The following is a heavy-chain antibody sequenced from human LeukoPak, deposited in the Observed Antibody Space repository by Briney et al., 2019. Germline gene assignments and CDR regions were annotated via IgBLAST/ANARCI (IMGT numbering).Heavy chain of an antibody. CDR1: GFTFSNYA. CDR3: TKGTIWLPFDY. D-gene: IGHD5-18*01. CDR2: ISGSGGST. Sequence: SRGSLRLSCAASGFTFSNYAMSWARQAPGKGLEWVSAISGSGGSTYYADSVKGRFTISRDNSKNTLYLQMNSLRAEDTAVYYCTKGTIWLPFDYWGKGTVVTVSS. J-gene: IGHJ4*02. V-gene: IGHV3-23*01.